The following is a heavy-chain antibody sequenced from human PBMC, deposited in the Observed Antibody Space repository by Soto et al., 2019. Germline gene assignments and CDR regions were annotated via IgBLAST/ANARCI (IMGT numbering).Heavy chain of an antibody. CDR3: ARRWGRTFDY. J-gene: IGHJ4*02. CDR1: GGSISGYY. Sequence: SETLSLTCTVSGGSISGYYWSWIRQPPGKGLEWIGWIHYSGSTNYNPSLKSRVTISVDTSKNQFSLKLSFVTAADTAVYYCARRWGRTFDYWGQGTLVTVSS. V-gene: IGHV4-59*08. CDR2: IHYSGST. D-gene: IGHD7-27*01.